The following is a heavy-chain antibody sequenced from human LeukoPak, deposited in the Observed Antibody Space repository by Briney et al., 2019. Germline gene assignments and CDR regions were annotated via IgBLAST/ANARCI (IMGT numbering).Heavy chain of an antibody. V-gene: IGHV1-8*01. CDR3: AISYSGRSTMEYFQH. Sequence: ASVKVSCKASGYTFTSYDINWVRQATGQGLEWMGWMNPNSGNTGYAQKFQGRVTMTRNTSISTAYMELSSLRSEDTAVYYCAISYSGRSTMEYFQHWGQGTLVTVSS. CDR2: MNPNSGNT. CDR1: GYTFTSYD. D-gene: IGHD6-19*01. J-gene: IGHJ1*01.